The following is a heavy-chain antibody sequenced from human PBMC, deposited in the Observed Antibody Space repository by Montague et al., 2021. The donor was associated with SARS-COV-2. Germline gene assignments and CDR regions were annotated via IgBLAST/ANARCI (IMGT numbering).Heavy chain of an antibody. V-gene: IGHV3-23*01. CDR2: IVRTGGRT. J-gene: IGHJ6*02. CDR1: GFILSSYA. CDR3: AKDLSGSWLGGDHYHGMDV. Sequence: SLRLSCAASGFILSSYAMSWVRQVPGKGLEWVSFIVRTGGRTYYADSVKGRFTSSRDNSKNTLYLQMNSLRAEDTAIYYCAKDLSGSWLGGDHYHGMDVWGQGTTVTVSS. D-gene: IGHD3-10*01.